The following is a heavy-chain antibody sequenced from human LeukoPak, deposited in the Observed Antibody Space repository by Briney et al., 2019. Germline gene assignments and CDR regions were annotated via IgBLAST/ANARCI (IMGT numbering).Heavy chain of an antibody. D-gene: IGHD3-9*01. J-gene: IGHJ4*02. V-gene: IGHV3-33*08. CDR1: GFTFSSYS. CDR2: VWYDGSDK. CDR3: ARDLNREDFDY. Sequence: GGSLRLSCAASGFTFSSYSMNWVRQAPGKGLEWLAIVWYDGSDKYYADSVKGRFTVSRDNSKNTLYLQMNSLRADDTAVYYCARDLNREDFDYWGQGTLVAVSS.